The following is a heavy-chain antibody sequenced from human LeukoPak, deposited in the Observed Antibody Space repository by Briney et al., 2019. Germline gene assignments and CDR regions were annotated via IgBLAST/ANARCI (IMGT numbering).Heavy chain of an antibody. J-gene: IGHJ2*01. D-gene: IGHD2-15*01. CDR2: IKHDGSEE. CDR1: GITFSSLW. CDR3: AGGQGWHFDL. V-gene: IGHV3-7*01. Sequence: PGGSLRLSCAASGITFSSLWMSWLRQAPGRGLEWVADIKHDGSEEHYVASVKGRFTISRDNAKLYLQMNSLRAEDTAVYYCAGGQGWHFDLWGLGTLITVSS.